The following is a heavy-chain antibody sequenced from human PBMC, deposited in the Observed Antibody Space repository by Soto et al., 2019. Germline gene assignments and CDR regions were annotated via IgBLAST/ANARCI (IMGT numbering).Heavy chain of an antibody. Sequence: QVQLVQSGAEVKKPGASVKVSCKASGYTFTSYGISWVRQAPGQGLEWMGWISAYNGNTNYAQKLQGRVTMTTDTSTSTAYKELRSLRSDDTAVYYCARELSFFRYSSSPGDYWGQGTLVTVSS. V-gene: IGHV1-18*04. CDR2: ISAYNGNT. CDR1: GYTFTSYG. CDR3: ARELSFFRYSSSPGDY. J-gene: IGHJ4*02. D-gene: IGHD6-6*01.